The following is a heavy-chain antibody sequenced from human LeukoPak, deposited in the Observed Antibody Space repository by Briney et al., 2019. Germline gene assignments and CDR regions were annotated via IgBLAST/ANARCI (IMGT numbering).Heavy chain of an antibody. CDR3: ARWEVPYYDILTGYGAWDY. J-gene: IGHJ4*02. Sequence: ASVKVSCKASGYTFTSYGISWVRRAPGQGLEWMGWISAYNGNTNYAQKLQGRVTMTTDTSTSTAYMELRSLRSDDTAVYYCARWEVPYYDILTGYGAWDYWGQGTLVTVSS. D-gene: IGHD3-9*01. CDR2: ISAYNGNT. CDR1: GYTFTSYG. V-gene: IGHV1-18*01.